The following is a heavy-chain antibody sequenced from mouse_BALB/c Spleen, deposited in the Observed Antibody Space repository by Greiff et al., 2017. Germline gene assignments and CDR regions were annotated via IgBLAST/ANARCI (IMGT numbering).Heavy chain of an antibody. J-gene: IGHJ3*01. CDR1: GFTFSSFG. D-gene: IGHD2-14*01. Sequence: VESGGGLVQPGGSRKLSCAASGFTFSSFGMHWVRQAPEKGLEWVAYISSGSSTIYYADTVKGRFTISRDNPKNTLFLQMTSLRSEDTAMYDCARRDYRYDGGIMDYWGQGTLVTVSA. CDR3: ARRDYRYDGGIMDY. V-gene: IGHV5-17*02. CDR2: ISSGSSTI.